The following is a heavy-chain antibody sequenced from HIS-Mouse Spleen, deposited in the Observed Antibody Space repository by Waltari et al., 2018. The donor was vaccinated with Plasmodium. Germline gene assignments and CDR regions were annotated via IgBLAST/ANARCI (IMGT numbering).Heavy chain of an antibody. CDR3: ATPRVGGSYFDY. V-gene: IGHV3-66*01. D-gene: IGHD1-26*01. CDR1: GLTVSSHY. J-gene: IGHJ4*02. CDR2: IYSGGST. Sequence: EVQLVESGGGLVQPGGSLRLSCAASGLTVSSHYMRWVRQAPGKGLEWVSVIYSGGSTYYADSVKGRFTISRDNSKNTLYLQMNSLRAEDTAVYYCATPRVGGSYFDYWGQGTLVTVSS.